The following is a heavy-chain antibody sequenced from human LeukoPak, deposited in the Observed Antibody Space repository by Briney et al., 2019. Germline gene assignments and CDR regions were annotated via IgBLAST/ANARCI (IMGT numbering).Heavy chain of an antibody. J-gene: IGHJ4*02. D-gene: IGHD5/OR15-5a*01. CDR3: ARANRVSLYYFDY. V-gene: IGHV4-4*02. Sequence: SETLSLTCAVSGGSISSSNWWSWVRQPPGKGLEWIGEIYHSGSTNYNPSLKSRVTISVDKSKNQFSLKLSSVTAADTAVYYCARANRVSLYYFDYWGQGTLVTVSS. CDR1: GGSISSSNW. CDR2: IYHSGST.